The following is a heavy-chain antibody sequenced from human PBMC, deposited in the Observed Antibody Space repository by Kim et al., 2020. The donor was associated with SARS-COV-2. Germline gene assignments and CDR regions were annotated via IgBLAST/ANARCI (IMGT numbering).Heavy chain of an antibody. J-gene: IGHJ6*02. CDR1: GGSISSSSYY. V-gene: IGHV4-39*01. CDR2: IYYSGST. D-gene: IGHD6-13*01. CDR3: AVGGDDSSSWYFLYYYGMDV. Sequence: SETLSLTCTVSGGSISSSSYYWGWIRQPPGKGLEWIGSIYYSGSTYYNPSLKSRVTISVDTSKNQFSLKLSSVTAADTAVYYCAVGGDDSSSWYFLYYYGMDVWGQGTTVTVSS.